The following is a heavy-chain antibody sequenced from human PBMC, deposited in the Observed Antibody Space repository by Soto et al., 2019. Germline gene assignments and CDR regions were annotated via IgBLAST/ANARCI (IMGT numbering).Heavy chain of an antibody. V-gene: IGHV4-39*01. D-gene: IGHD3-3*01. CDR3: ARHLNFWSGYLYYYYGMDV. CDR1: GGSISSSSYY. J-gene: IGHJ6*02. Sequence: PSETLSLTCTVSGGSISSSSYYWGWIRQPPGKGLEWIGSIYYTGNTKYIPSLKSRVTISVDTSKNQFSLKLSSVTAADTAVYYCARHLNFWSGYLYYYYGMDVWGQGTTVTVAS. CDR2: IYYTGNT.